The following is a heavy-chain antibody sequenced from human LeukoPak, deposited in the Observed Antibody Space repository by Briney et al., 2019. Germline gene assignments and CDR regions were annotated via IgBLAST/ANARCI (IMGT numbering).Heavy chain of an antibody. J-gene: IGHJ6*02. CDR2: IKQDGNEQ. V-gene: IGHV3-7*01. CDR1: GFTFSHYW. CDR3: ASISPSFYYYYGMDV. Sequence: GGSLRLSCAASGFTFSHYWMTWVRQAPGKGLDWVANIKQDGNEQYYVDSVKGRFTISRDNARNSLYLQMNSLRAEDTAVYYCASISPSFYYYYGMDVWGQGTTVTVSS.